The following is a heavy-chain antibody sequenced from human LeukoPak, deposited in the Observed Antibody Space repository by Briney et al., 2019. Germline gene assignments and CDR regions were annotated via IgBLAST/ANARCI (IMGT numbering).Heavy chain of an antibody. D-gene: IGHD1-26*01. Sequence: PGGSLRLSCAASGFTFSSYAMHWVRQAPGKGLEWVAIISYDGSDKFYVDSVKGRFTISRDNSKNTLFLQMNSLRAEDTAVYYCARDLGVSWELFYWGQGTLVTVSS. CDR3: ARDLGVSWELFY. CDR1: GFTFSSYA. V-gene: IGHV3-30*04. J-gene: IGHJ4*02. CDR2: ISYDGSDK.